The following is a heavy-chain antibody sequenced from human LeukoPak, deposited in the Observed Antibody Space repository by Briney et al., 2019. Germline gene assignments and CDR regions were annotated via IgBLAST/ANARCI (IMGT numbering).Heavy chain of an antibody. Sequence: PGGSLRLSCAASGFTFDDYGMSWVRQAPGKGLEWVSGISWNGGRTGYADSVMGRFTISRDSAKNSLYLQMNSLRAEDTAVYYCAKSSRGSSDYYFDYWGQGTLVTVSS. D-gene: IGHD6-6*01. V-gene: IGHV3-20*04. CDR2: ISWNGGRT. CDR3: AKSSRGSSDYYFDY. J-gene: IGHJ4*02. CDR1: GFTFDDYG.